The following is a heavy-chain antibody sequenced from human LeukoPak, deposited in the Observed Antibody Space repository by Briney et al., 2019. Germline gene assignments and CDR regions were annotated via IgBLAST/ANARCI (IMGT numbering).Heavy chain of an antibody. V-gene: IGHV4-59*02. CDR1: GSSVSSYY. CDR3: ARGKSPFDY. CDR2: IYYSGST. Sequence: PSETLSLTCTVSGSSVSSYYWSWIRQPPGKGLEWIGYIYYSGSTNYNPSLKSRVTISVDTSKNQFSLKLSSVTAADTAVYYCARGKSPFDYWGQGTLVTVSS. J-gene: IGHJ4*02.